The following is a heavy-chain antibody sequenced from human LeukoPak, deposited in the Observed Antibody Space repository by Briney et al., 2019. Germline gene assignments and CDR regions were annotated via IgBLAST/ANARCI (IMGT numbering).Heavy chain of an antibody. CDR3: ARNSYY. CDR2: IYTSGST. J-gene: IGHJ4*02. CDR1: GGSISSSSYY. Sequence: SETLPLTCTVSGGSISSSSYYWSWIRQPAGKGLEWIGRIYTSGSTNYNPSLKSRVTISVDTSKDQFSLKLSSVTAADTAVYYCARNSYYWGQGTLVTVSS. V-gene: IGHV4-61*02.